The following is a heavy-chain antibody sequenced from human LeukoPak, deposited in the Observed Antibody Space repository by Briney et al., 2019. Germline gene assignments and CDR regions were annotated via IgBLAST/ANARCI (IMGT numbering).Heavy chain of an antibody. V-gene: IGHV3-23*01. Sequence: PGGSLRLSCAASGFTFESFGMNWVRQAPGKGLEWVSGISYSGRSTYYTDSVKGRFTISRDNAKNSLYLQMNSLRAEDTAVYYCAELGITMIGGVWGKGTTVTISS. J-gene: IGHJ6*04. CDR3: AELGITMIGGV. CDR2: ISYSGRST. D-gene: IGHD3-10*02. CDR1: GFTFESFG.